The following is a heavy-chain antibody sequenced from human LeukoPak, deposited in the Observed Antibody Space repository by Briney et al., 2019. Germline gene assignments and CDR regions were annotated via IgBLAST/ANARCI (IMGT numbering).Heavy chain of an antibody. V-gene: IGHV4-34*01. D-gene: IGHD3-22*01. J-gene: IGHJ4*02. Sequence: SETLSLTCAVYGGSFSGYYWSWLRQPPGEGLEWIGEINHSGSTNDNPSLKSRVSISVDMSRNQVSLKLSSVTAADTAVYYCARHKDYYDSSGYYYIGWSFDYWGQGTLVTVSS. CDR3: ARHKDYYDSSGYYYIGWSFDY. CDR2: INHSGST. CDR1: GGSFSGYY.